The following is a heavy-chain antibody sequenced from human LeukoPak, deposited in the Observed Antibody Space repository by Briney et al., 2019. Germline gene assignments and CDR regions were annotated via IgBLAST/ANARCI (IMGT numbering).Heavy chain of an antibody. CDR2: IYYSGST. CDR3: ARKGPAPDWAFDI. D-gene: IGHD3-9*01. V-gene: IGHV4-59*12. J-gene: IGHJ3*02. Sequence: SETLSLTCTVSGGSISSYYWSWIRQPPGMGLEWIGYIYYSGSTNYNPSLKSRVTISVDTSKNQFSLKLSSVTAADTAVYYCARKGPAPDWAFDIWGQGTMVTVSS. CDR1: GGSISSYY.